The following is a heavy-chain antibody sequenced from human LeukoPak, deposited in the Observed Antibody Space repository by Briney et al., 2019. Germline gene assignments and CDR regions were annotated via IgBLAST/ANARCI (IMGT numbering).Heavy chain of an antibody. V-gene: IGHV3-30*04. CDR2: ISYDGSNK. CDR3: ARDDYYYYGMDV. Sequence: GGSLRLSCAASGFTFSSYAMHWVRQAPGKGLGWVAVISYDGSNKYYADSVKGRFTISRDNSKNTLYLQMNSLRAEDTAVYYCARDDYYYYGMDVWGQGTTVTVSS. CDR1: GFTFSSYA. J-gene: IGHJ6*02.